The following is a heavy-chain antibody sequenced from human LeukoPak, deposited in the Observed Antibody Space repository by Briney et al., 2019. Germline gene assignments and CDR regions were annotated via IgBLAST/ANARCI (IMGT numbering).Heavy chain of an antibody. D-gene: IGHD3-10*01. CDR1: GFTFSSYA. V-gene: IGHV3-23*01. CDR3: AKSVYRATMVRGVTQHLGFDY. CDR2: ISGSGRST. Sequence: PGGSLRISCAASGFTFSSYAMSWVRQAPGKGLEWVSAISGSGRSTYYADSVKGRFTISRDNSKNTLYLQMNSLRAEDTAVYYCAKSVYRATMVRGVTQHLGFDYWGQGTLVTVSS. J-gene: IGHJ4*02.